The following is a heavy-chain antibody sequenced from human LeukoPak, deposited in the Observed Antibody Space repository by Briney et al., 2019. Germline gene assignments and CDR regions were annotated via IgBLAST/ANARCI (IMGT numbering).Heavy chain of an antibody. D-gene: IGHD1-1*01. V-gene: IGHV4-59*01. Sequence: PSETLSLTCTVSGGSISSYYWSWIRQPPGKGLEWIGYIYYSGSTNYNPSLKSRVTISVDTSKNQFSLKLSSVTAADTAVYYCARGRGGTHLDAFDIWGQGTMVTVSS. CDR1: GGSISSYY. CDR2: IYYSGST. J-gene: IGHJ3*02. CDR3: ARGRGGTHLDAFDI.